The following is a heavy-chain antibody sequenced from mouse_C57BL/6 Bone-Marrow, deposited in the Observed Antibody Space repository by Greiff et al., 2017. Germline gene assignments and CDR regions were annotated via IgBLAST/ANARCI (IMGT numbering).Heavy chain of an antibody. V-gene: IGHV14-4*01. CDR3: TAYPFAY. D-gene: IGHD2-10*01. Sequence: VQLQQSGAELVRPGASVKLSCTASGFNIKDDYMHWVKQRPEQGLEWIGWIDPENGDTEYASKFQGKATITADTSSNPAYLQLSSLTSEDTAVYYCTAYPFAYWGQGTLVTVSA. J-gene: IGHJ3*01. CDR1: GFNIKDDY. CDR2: IDPENGDT.